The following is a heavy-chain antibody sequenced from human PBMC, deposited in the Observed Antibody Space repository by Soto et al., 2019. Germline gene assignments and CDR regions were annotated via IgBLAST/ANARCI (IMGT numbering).Heavy chain of an antibody. V-gene: IGHV1-46*01. Sequence: ASVKVSCKASGYTFTSYGISWVRQAPGQGLEWMGIINPSGGSTTYAQKFQGRVTMTRDTSTSTVYMDLSSLRSEDTAVYYCARDRVAARPYYYGLDVWGQGTTVTVSS. J-gene: IGHJ6*02. CDR3: ARDRVAARPYYYGLDV. CDR2: INPSGGST. D-gene: IGHD6-6*01. CDR1: GYTFTSYG.